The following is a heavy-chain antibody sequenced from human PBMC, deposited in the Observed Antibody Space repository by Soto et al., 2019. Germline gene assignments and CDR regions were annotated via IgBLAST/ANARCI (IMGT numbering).Heavy chain of an antibody. CDR1: GGSISSYY. CDR2: TYYSVST. J-gene: IGHJ4*02. CDR3: ARGWGLVFDY. V-gene: IGHV4-59*01. Sequence: QVQLQESGPGLVKPSETLSLTCTVSGGSISSYYWSWIRQPPGKGLEWIGYTYYSVSTNYNPSLKSRVTISVDTSKNQFSLKLSSVTAADTAVYYCARGWGLVFDYWGQGTLVTVSS. D-gene: IGHD2-21*02.